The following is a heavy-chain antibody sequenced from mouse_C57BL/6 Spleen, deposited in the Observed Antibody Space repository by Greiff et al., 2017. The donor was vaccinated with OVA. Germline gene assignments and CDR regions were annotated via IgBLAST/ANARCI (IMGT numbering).Heavy chain of an antibody. D-gene: IGHD2-1*01. CDR2: ISSGGDYI. Sequence: EVMLVESGEGLVKPGGSLKLSCAASGFTFSSYAMSWVRQTPEKRLEWVAYISSGGDYIYYADTVKGRFTISRDNARNTLYLQMSSLKSEDTAMYYCTRESCYGNYGWFAYWGQGTLVTVSA. CDR1: GFTFSSYA. CDR3: TRESCYGNYGWFAY. J-gene: IGHJ3*01. V-gene: IGHV5-9-1*02.